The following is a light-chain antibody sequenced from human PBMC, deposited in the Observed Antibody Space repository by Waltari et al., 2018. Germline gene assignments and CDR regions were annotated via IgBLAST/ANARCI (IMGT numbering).Light chain of an antibody. CDR3: SSYTSSSTLVV. V-gene: IGLV2-14*01. CDR1: SSDVGGYNY. Sequence: QSALTQPASVSGSPGQSIPISCPGTSSDVGGYNYVPWYQQHPGKAPKLIIYDVSNRPSGVSNRFSGSKSGNTASLTISGLQAEDEADYYCSSYTSSSTLVVFGGGTKLTVL. CDR2: DVS. J-gene: IGLJ2*01.